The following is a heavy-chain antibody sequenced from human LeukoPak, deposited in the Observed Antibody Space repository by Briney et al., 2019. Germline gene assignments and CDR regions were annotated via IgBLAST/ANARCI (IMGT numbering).Heavy chain of an antibody. Sequence: SETLSLTCTVSGGSISSYYWSWIRQPPGKGLEWIGYIYYSGSTNYNPFLKSRVTISVDTSKNQFSLKLSSVTAADTAVYYCARRTVASYYFDYWGQGTLVTVSS. J-gene: IGHJ4*02. D-gene: IGHD4-17*01. CDR1: GGSISSYY. V-gene: IGHV4-59*08. CDR2: IYYSGST. CDR3: ARRTVASYYFDY.